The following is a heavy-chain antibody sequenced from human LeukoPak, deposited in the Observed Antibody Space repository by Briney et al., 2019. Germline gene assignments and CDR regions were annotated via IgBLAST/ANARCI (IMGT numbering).Heavy chain of an antibody. CDR2: INPNSGGT. D-gene: IGHD6-19*01. CDR3: ARDPFAVAGTYYDY. Sequence: ASVKVSCKASGYTFTSYYMHWVRQAPGQGLEWMGWINPNSGGTNYAQKLQGWVTMTRDTSISTAYMELSRLRSDDTAVYYCARDPFAVAGTYYDYWGQGTLVTVSS. CDR1: GYTFTSYY. V-gene: IGHV1-2*04. J-gene: IGHJ4*02.